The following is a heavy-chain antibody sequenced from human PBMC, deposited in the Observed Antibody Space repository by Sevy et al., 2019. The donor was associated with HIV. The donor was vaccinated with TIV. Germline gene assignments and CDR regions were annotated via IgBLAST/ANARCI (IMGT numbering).Heavy chain of an antibody. CDR3: AREISLHCSSTSCYEDY. CDR1: GFTFSTHW. Sequence: GGSLRLSCAASGFTFSTHWMSWVRQAPGKGLEWVANIKEDGSEKYYVDSVKGRFTISRDNAKKSLFLQMNSLRAEDTAVYYCAREISLHCSSTSCYEDYWGQGTLVTVSS. CDR2: IKEDGSEK. D-gene: IGHD2-2*01. J-gene: IGHJ4*02. V-gene: IGHV3-7*01.